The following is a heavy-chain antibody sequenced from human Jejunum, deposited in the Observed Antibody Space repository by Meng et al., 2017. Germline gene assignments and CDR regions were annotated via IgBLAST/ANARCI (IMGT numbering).Heavy chain of an antibody. D-gene: IGHD1-26*01. CDR2: VYYSGHT. Sequence: SETLSLTCTVSGDSVSSDDYCWSWIRQPPGKGLEWIGYVYYSGHTDYNPSLKSRVTISVDTSKNQFSLKLNSVTAADTAVYYCARVILYSGSYYFDSWGQGTLVTVSS. J-gene: IGHJ4*02. V-gene: IGHV4-61*08. CDR1: GDSVSSDDYC. CDR3: ARVILYSGSYYFDS.